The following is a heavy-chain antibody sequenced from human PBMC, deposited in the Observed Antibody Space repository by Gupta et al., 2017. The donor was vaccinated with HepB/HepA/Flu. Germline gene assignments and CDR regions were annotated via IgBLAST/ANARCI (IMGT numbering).Heavy chain of an antibody. D-gene: IGHD5-18*01. Sequence: QVQLVESGGGLVKPGGSLRLSCAASEFTFSDYYMNWIRQAPGKGLEWVSYISSSGSTTYYADSVKGRFTISRDNAKNSLYLQMNSLRVEDTAVYYCARGGYSYGNYYYYYYMDVWGKGTTVTVSS. CDR2: ISSSGSTT. J-gene: IGHJ6*03. V-gene: IGHV3-11*04. CDR1: EFTFSDYY. CDR3: ARGGYSYGNYYYYYYMDV.